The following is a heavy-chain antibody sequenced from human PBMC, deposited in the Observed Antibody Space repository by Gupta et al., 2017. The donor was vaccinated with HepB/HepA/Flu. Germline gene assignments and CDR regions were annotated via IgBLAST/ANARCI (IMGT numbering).Heavy chain of an antibody. Sequence: QVQLQESGPGLVKPSETLSLTCTVSGVSISSYYWSWIRQSPGKGLEWIGYIYNSGSPNYNSSLKSRVTIAADTSTNQFSLKLSSVTAADTAVYVCARQNYGDYAMDVWGQGTTVTVSS. J-gene: IGHJ6*02. D-gene: IGHD4-17*01. CDR1: GVSISSYY. CDR2: IYNSGSP. V-gene: IGHV4-59*08. CDR3: ARQNYGDYAMDV.